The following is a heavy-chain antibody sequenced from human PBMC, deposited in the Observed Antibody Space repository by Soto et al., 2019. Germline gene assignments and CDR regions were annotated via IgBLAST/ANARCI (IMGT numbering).Heavy chain of an antibody. CDR2: IIPLFDAT. J-gene: IGHJ4*02. CDR1: GGTFTTYD. Sequence: QVQLVQSGAEVRKPGSSVKVSCKASGGTFTTYDISWVRQAPGQGLEWMGGIIPLFDATKYAQKFQGRVTITADKSTGTAYMELSSLRSADTAMYYCARDRSSSWYNGRFYFDSWGQGTVVTVSS. CDR3: ARDRSSSWYNGRFYFDS. V-gene: IGHV1-69*06. D-gene: IGHD6-19*01.